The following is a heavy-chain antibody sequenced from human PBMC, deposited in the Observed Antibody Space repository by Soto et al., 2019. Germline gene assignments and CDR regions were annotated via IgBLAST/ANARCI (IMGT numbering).Heavy chain of an antibody. J-gene: IGHJ5*01. V-gene: IGHV3-21*01. Sequence: SVKGRFTISRDNAKNSLYLQMNSLRAEDTAGYYCATVGYDNDSWGQGTLVTVSS. D-gene: IGHD5-12*01. CDR3: ATVGYDNDS.